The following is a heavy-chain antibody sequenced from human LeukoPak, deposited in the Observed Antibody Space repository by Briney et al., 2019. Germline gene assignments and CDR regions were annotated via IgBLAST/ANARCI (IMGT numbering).Heavy chain of an antibody. V-gene: IGHV3-21*01. CDR3: ARGVLARGSSGWYFDY. CDR1: GFTFSSYS. Sequence: GGSLRLSCAASGFTFSSYSMNWVRQAPGKGLEWVSSISSSSSYIYYADSVKGRFTISRDNAKNSLYLQMNSLRAEDTAVYYCARGVLARGSSGWYFDYWGQGTLVTVSS. J-gene: IGHJ4*02. D-gene: IGHD6-19*01. CDR2: ISSSSSYI.